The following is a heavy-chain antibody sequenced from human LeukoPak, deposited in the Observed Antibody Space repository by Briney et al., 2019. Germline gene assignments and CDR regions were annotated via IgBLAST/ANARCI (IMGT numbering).Heavy chain of an antibody. CDR2: IYYSGST. CDR1: GGSISSSSYY. CDR3: ATTNYDFWSGYYLYYYYYMDV. V-gene: IGHV4-39*07. Sequence: PSETLSLTCTVSGGSISSSSYYWGWIRQPPGKGLEWIGSIYYSGSTYYNPSLKSRVTISVDTSKNQFSLKLSSVTAADTAVYYCATTNYDFWSGYYLYYYYYMDVWGKGTTVTVS. D-gene: IGHD3-3*01. J-gene: IGHJ6*03.